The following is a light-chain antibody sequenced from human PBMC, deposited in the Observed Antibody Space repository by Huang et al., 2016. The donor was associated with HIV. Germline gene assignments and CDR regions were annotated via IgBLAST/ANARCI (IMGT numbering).Light chain of an antibody. CDR3: QQYNNWYT. Sequence: EIVMTQSPATLSVSPGERATLSCRASQSVSSNLAWYQQQPGQAPRLLIYDASTRATGIPARFSGSGSGTECTLTISSLQSEDFAVYYCQQYNNWYTFGQGTKLEIK. V-gene: IGKV3-15*01. CDR2: DAS. CDR1: QSVSSN. J-gene: IGKJ2*01.